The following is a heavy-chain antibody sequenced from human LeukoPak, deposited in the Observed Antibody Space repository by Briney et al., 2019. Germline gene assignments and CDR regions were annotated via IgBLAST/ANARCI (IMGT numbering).Heavy chain of an antibody. J-gene: IGHJ4*02. CDR3: ARRDFWSGYPDY. CDR1: GFTFSSYA. V-gene: IGHV4-39*01. Sequence: GSLRLSCAASGFTFSSYAMSWVRQPPGKGLEWIGSIYYSGSTYYNPSLKSRVTISVDTSKNQFSLKLSSVTAADTAVYYCARRDFWSGYPDYWGQGTLVTVSS. D-gene: IGHD3-3*01. CDR2: IYYSGST.